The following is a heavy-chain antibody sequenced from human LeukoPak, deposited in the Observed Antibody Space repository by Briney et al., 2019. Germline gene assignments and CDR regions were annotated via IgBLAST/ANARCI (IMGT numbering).Heavy chain of an antibody. D-gene: IGHD1-7*01. J-gene: IGHJ4*02. CDR3: ARGRLAWNSFPDGIAV. Sequence: GGSLRLSCAASGFTFSSYSMNWVRQAPGKGLEWVSCISSSSSTIYYADSVKGRFTISRDNAKNSLYLQMNSLRAEDTAVYYCARGRLAWNSFPDGIAVWGQGTLVTVSS. V-gene: IGHV3-48*01. CDR1: GFTFSSYS. CDR2: ISSSSSTI.